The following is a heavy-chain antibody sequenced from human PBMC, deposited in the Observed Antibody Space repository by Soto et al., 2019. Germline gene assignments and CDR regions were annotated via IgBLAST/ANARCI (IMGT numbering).Heavy chain of an antibody. J-gene: IGHJ4*02. V-gene: IGHV3-7*05. CDR3: ASSNDYGLGSY. Sequence: EVKLVESGGGLVQPGGSLRLSCAASGFTFSSVWMHWVRQAPGKGLEWVANIKQDGSEKYYVGSVKGRFAISRDNAKNSLYLQMNSLTAEDTAVYYCASSNDYGLGSYWGQGTPVTVSS. CDR2: IKQDGSEK. CDR1: GFTFSSVW. D-gene: IGHD3-10*01.